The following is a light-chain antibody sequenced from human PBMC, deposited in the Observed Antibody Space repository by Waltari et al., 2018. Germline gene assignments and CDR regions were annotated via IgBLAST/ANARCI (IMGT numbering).Light chain of an antibody. CDR1: SSDVGSYNL. Sequence: QSALTQPASVSGSPGQSITISCSGTSSDVGSYNLVSWYQQNPGKAPKLMIYEVTKRPSGFSNRFSGSKAGNTASLTISGLQAEDEADYYCCSYAGGTTVLFGGGTKLNVL. CDR2: EVT. J-gene: IGLJ2*01. CDR3: CSYAGGTTVL. V-gene: IGLV2-23*02.